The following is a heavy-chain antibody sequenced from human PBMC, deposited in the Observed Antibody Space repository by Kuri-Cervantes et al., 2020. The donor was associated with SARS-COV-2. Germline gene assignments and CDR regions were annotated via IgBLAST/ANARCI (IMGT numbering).Heavy chain of an antibody. CDR3: ARDKSYGFWREPFDY. D-gene: IGHD3/OR15-3a*01. CDR2: ISGSGSNT. V-gene: IGHV3-23*01. Sequence: GESLKISCVGSGFTFGDYAMSWVRQSPGKGLEWVSAISGSGSNTYYADSVKGRFIISRDNSKNTLYLQMDSLRADDTAVYFRARDKSYGFWREPFDYWGQGTPVTVSS. J-gene: IGHJ4*02. CDR1: GFTFGDYA.